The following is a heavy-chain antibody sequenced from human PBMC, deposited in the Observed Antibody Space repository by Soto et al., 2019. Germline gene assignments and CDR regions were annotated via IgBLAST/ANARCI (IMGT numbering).Heavy chain of an antibody. CDR1: GYTFASYA. J-gene: IGHJ4*02. CDR2: ISAYNGNT. CDR3: ARAPPPPDY. Sequence: QVQLVQSGAEVKKPGASVKVSCKASGYTFASYAISWMRQAPGQGLEWMGWISAYNGNTNYAQKLQGRVTMTTDTSKSTAYMELRSLSSDDTAVYYCARAPPPPDYWGQGTVVTVSS. V-gene: IGHV1-18*01.